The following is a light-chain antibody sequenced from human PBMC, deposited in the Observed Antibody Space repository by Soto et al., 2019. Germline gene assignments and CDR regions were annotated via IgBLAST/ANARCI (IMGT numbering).Light chain of an antibody. CDR2: AAS. CDR1: QSVRSN. CDR3: QQYENWPYT. V-gene: IGKV3-15*01. Sequence: ELVMTQSPASLSVSPGERATLSCRASQSVRSNLAWYQQKPGQAPRLLMYAASTRATGFPARFSGSGSGTEFTLTISSLQSEDFAVYYCQQYENWPYTFGQGTKLQI. J-gene: IGKJ2*01.